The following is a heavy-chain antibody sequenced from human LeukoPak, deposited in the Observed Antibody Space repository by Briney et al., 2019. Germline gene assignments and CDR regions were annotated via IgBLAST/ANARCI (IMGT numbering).Heavy chain of an antibody. D-gene: IGHD6-19*01. V-gene: IGHV1-69*13. CDR1: GGTFSSYA. Sequence: SVKVSCKASGGTFSSYAISWVRQAPGQGLEWMGGIIPIFGTANYAQKFQGRVTITADESTSTAYMELSSLRSEDTAVYYCANSGWYRHAFDIWGQGTMVTVSS. CDR3: ANSGWYRHAFDI. J-gene: IGHJ3*02. CDR2: IIPIFGTA.